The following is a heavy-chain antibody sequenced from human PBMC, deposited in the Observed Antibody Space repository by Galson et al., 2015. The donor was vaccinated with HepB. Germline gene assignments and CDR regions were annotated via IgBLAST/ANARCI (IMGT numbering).Heavy chain of an antibody. V-gene: IGHV3-9*01. CDR1: GFNLDDHA. CDR3: VKDRSLTMTNHPNIYLEH. Sequence: SLRLSCAASGFNLDDHAMHWVRHAPGKGLEWVSGISWNSGSRAYVDSVKGRFTISRDNAKNSLYLQMNSLRPEDTALYYCVKDRSLTMTNHPNIYLEHWGQGALVTVSS. CDR2: ISWNSGSR. J-gene: IGHJ4*02. D-gene: IGHD1-14*01.